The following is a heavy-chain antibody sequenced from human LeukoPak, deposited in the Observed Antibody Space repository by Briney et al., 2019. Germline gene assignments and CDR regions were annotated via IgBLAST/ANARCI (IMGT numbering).Heavy chain of an antibody. Sequence: SQTLSLTCDISGDSVSSNSAAWNWIRQSPSRGLEWLGRTYYRSKWSKYYAVSVKSRITLNPDTSKNQFSLQLNSVTTEDTAVYYCARDRGSCSGGSCHSLGFDYWGQGTLVTVSS. CDR3: ARDRGSCSGGSCHSLGFDY. D-gene: IGHD2-15*01. CDR1: GDSVSSNSAA. J-gene: IGHJ4*02. V-gene: IGHV6-1*01. CDR2: TYYRSKWSK.